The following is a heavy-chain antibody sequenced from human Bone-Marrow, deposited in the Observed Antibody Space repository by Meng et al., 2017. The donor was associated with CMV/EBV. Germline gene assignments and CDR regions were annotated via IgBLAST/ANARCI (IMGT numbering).Heavy chain of an antibody. J-gene: IGHJ6*02. CDR1: GFTVSSNY. Sequence: GGSLRLSCAASGFTVSSNYMSWVRRAPGKGLEWVSVIYRGGSTYYADSVKGRFTISRDNSKNTLYLQMNSLRAEDTAVYYCAREQRPYGSSTSCSTTTGFPQGMDVWGQGTTVTVSS. CDR2: IYRGGST. V-gene: IGHV3-53*01. CDR3: AREQRPYGSSTSCSTTTGFPQGMDV. D-gene: IGHD2-2*01.